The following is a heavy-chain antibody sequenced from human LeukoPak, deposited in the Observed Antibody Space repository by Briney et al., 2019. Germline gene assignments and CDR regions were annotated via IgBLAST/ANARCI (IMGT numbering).Heavy chain of an antibody. CDR3: ARYHTALNY. J-gene: IGHJ4*02. D-gene: IGHD5-18*01. CDR1: GFSVSSDY. V-gene: IGHV3-53*01. CDR2: LYSGGST. Sequence: GGSLRLSCVASGFSVSSDYMTWVRQAPGKGLEWVSVLYSGGSTYCADSVKGRFTISRDNSKNTLYLQMNNLRVEDTAVYYCARYHTALNYWGQGTLVTASS.